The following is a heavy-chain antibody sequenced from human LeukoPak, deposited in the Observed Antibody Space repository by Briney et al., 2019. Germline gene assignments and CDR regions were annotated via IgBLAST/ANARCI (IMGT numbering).Heavy chain of an antibody. CDR1: GGSSSSYY. Sequence: SETLSLTCTVSGGSSSSYYWSWIRQPPGKGLEWIGYIYYSGSTNYNPSLKSRVTISVDTSKNQFSLKLSSVTAADTAVYYCASGRQQLAHYGMDVWGQGTTVTVSS. D-gene: IGHD6-13*01. CDR3: ASGRQQLAHYGMDV. J-gene: IGHJ6*02. V-gene: IGHV4-59*01. CDR2: IYYSGST.